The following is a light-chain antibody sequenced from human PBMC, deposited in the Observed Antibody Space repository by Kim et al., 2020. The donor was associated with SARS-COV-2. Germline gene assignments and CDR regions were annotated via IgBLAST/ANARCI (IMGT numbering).Light chain of an antibody. CDR2: AAS. Sequence: SASVGDRVTITCRASQTISTYLNWYQQKPGKAPNLLIYAASTLQSGVPSRFSGSGSGTDFTLTISTLQPEDFATYYCQQSYSSRPTFGGGTKLEI. J-gene: IGKJ4*01. V-gene: IGKV1-39*01. CDR3: QQSYSSRPT. CDR1: QTISTY.